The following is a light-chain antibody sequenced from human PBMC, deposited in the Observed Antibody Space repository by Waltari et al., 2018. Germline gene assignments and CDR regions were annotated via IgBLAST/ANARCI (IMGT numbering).Light chain of an antibody. J-gene: IGKJ2*01. Sequence: EIVLTQSPGTLSLSPGERAPLSCRASQSVSSSYLAWYQQKPGQAPSLLIFDAFRRATGIPDRFSGGGSGTDFTLTIDRLEPEDFAVYYCQQYGSSPYTFGLGTKQEIK. CDR2: DAF. CDR1: QSVSSSY. CDR3: QQYGSSPYT. V-gene: IGKV3-20*01.